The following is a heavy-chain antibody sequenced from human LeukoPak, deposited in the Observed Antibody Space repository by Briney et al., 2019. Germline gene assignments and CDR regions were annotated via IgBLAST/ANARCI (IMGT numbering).Heavy chain of an antibody. Sequence: PGGSLRLSYAASGFTFSNYWMTWVRQAPGKGLEWVANINQDGNAKYYVDSVKGRFTISRDNAKNSLYLQMNSLRAEDTAVYYCARVNPDYGDNHFDYWGQGTLVTVSS. CDR2: INQDGNAK. V-gene: IGHV3-7*01. CDR3: ARVNPDYGDNHFDY. J-gene: IGHJ4*02. D-gene: IGHD4-17*01. CDR1: GFTFSNYW.